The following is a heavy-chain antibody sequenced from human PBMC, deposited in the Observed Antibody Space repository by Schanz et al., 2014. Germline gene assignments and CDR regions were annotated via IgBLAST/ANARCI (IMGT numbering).Heavy chain of an antibody. CDR2: INPKSGGS. J-gene: IGHJ6*02. CDR1: GYRFIGYY. V-gene: IGHV1-2*06. Sequence: QVQLVQSGAEVKKPGASVKVSCKASGYRFIGYYVHWVRQAPGQGLEWMGRINPKSGGSNYAQKFRGRVTMTSDTSISTVYMELSRLRSDDTAVYYCARVRSEDYGGMDVWGQGTTVTVSS. CDR3: ARVRSEDYGGMDV.